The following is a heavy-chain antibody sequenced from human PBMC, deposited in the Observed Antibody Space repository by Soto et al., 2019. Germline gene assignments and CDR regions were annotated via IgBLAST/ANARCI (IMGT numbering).Heavy chain of an antibody. CDR1: GYIFSDYL. CDR3: ARAAQASFHTTGYYFYFDR. V-gene: IGHV1-2*02. J-gene: IGHJ4*02. CDR2: VHPDSGGT. D-gene: IGHD3-22*01. Sequence: ASVKVTCKTSGYIFSDYLVHWVRQSPGQGLEWVGWVHPDSGGTNVAQKFQDRVSMTADTSSNTAYMEVTGLKSDDTAVFYCARAAQASFHTTGYYFYFDRWGQGPPVTVSS.